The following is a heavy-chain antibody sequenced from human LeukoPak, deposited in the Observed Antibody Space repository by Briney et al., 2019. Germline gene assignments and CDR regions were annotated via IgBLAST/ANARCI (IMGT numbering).Heavy chain of an antibody. CDR1: GFTFSSYS. Sequence: PGGSLRLSCAASGFTFSSYSMNWVRQAPGKGLEWVSAISGSGGSTYYADSVKGRFTISRDNSKNTLYLQMNSLRAEDTAVYYCSVYGFDAFDIWGQGTMVTVSS. D-gene: IGHD3-10*01. J-gene: IGHJ3*02. V-gene: IGHV3-23*01. CDR2: ISGSGGST. CDR3: SVYGFDAFDI.